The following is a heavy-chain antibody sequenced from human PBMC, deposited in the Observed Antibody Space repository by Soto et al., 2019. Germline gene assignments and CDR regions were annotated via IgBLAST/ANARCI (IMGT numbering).Heavy chain of an antibody. D-gene: IGHD4-17*01. CDR1: GGSISSGGYY. CDR3: ARDEEVNYSDYGGSEYYHGMDV. J-gene: IGHJ6*02. Sequence: SETLSLTCTVSGGSISSGGYYWSWIRQHPGKGLEWIGYIYYSGSTYYNPSLQSRLTISIDTSKNRFSLKLSSVTAADTAVYYCARDEEVNYSDYGGSEYYHGMDVWGPGTTVT. CDR2: IYYSGST. V-gene: IGHV4-31*03.